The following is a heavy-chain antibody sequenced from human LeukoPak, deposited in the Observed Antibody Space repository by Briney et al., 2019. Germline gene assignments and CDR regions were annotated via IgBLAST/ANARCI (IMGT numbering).Heavy chain of an antibody. J-gene: IGHJ4*02. CDR2: INHSGST. D-gene: IGHD2-15*01. CDR1: GGSFSVYY. Sequence: PSETLSLTCAVYGGSFSVYYWSWIRQPPGKGLEWIGEINHSGSTNYNPSLKSRVTISVDTSKNQFSLKLSSVTAADTAVYYCARVWPGYCSGGSCYYFDYWGQGTLVTVSS. V-gene: IGHV4-34*01. CDR3: ARVWPGYCSGGSCYYFDY.